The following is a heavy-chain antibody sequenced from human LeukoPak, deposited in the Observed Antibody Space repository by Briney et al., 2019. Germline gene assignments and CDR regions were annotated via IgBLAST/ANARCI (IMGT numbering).Heavy chain of an antibody. V-gene: IGHV4-4*02. CDR1: GGSISATNW. Sequence: SETLSLTCDVSGGSISATNWWTWVRQPPGGGLEWIGEVHLNGRSHFSPSLESRVTMSADMSENHISLHLTSVTAADTAVYYCAREGGFYRPLDYTGPGTLVIVSS. D-gene: IGHD2/OR15-2a*01. CDR2: VHLNGRS. CDR3: AREGGFYRPLDY. J-gene: IGHJ4*02.